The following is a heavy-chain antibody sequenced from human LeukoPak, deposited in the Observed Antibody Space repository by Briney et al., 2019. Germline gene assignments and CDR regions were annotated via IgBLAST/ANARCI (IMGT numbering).Heavy chain of an antibody. Sequence: PGGSLRLSCAASGFTVSSNYMSWVRQAPGKGLEWVSVIYSGGSTYYADSVKGRFTISRDNSKNTLYLQMNSLRAEDTAVYYCARDEIVGATAYYFDYWGQGTLVTVSS. D-gene: IGHD1-26*01. J-gene: IGHJ4*02. CDR2: IYSGGST. V-gene: IGHV3-66*01. CDR1: GFTVSSNY. CDR3: ARDEIVGATAYYFDY.